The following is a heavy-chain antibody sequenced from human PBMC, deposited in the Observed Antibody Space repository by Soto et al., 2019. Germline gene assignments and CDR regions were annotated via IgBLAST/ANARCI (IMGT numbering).Heavy chain of an antibody. D-gene: IGHD6-19*01. Sequence: PSETLSLTCAVSGGSISSSNWWSWVRQPPGKGLEWIGEIYHSGGTNYNPSLKSRVTISVDKSKNQFSLKLSSVTAADTAVYYCAIIAVAGDYYYYYGMDVWGQGTTVTVSS. J-gene: IGHJ6*02. V-gene: IGHV4-4*02. CDR2: IYHSGGT. CDR3: AIIAVAGDYYYYYGMDV. CDR1: GGSISSSNW.